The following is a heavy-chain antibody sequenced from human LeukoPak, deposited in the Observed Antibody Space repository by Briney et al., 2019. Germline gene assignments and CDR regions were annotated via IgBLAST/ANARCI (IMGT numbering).Heavy chain of an antibody. J-gene: IGHJ5*02. CDR1: GFTFSSYW. CDR3: ARQDYYDRRFDP. CDR2: INSDGSST. V-gene: IGHV3-74*01. Sequence: GGSLRLSCAASGFTFSSYWMHWVRQAPGKGLVWVSRINSDGSSTSYADSVKGRFTISRDNAKNTLYLQMNSLRAEDTAMYYCARQDYYDRRFDPWGQGTLVTVSS. D-gene: IGHD3-22*01.